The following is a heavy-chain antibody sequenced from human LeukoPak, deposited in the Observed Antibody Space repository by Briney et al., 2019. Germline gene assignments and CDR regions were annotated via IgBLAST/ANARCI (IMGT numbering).Heavy chain of an antibody. CDR1: GGSISSSSYY. D-gene: IGHD3-22*01. Sequence: PSETLSLTCTVSGGSISSSSYYWGWIRQPPGKGLEWIGSIYYSGSTYYNPSLKSRVTISVDTSKNQFSLKLSSVTAADTAVYYCARLELIDSSGYSDYWGQGTLVTVSS. CDR2: IYYSGST. CDR3: ARLELIDSSGYSDY. V-gene: IGHV4-39*01. J-gene: IGHJ4*02.